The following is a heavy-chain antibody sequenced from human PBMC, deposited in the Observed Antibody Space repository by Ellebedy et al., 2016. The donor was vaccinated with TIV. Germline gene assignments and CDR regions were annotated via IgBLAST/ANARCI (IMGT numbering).Heavy chain of an antibody. Sequence: AASVKVSCKVSGYTLTELSMHWVRQAPGQGLEWMGWINPNSGGTNYAQKFQGWVTMTRDTSISTAYMELSRLRSDDTAVYYCARGARRYYYGMDVWGQGTTVTVSS. CDR1: GYTLTELS. CDR3: ARGARRYYYGMDV. V-gene: IGHV1-2*04. CDR2: INPNSGGT. J-gene: IGHJ6*02.